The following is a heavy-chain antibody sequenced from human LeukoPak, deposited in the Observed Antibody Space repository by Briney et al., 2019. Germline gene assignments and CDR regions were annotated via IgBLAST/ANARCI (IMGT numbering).Heavy chain of an antibody. CDR3: ARIVVVPAAILRIAAGCFDY. Sequence: SETLSLTCTVSGGSISSSSYYWGWIRQPPGKGLEWIGSIYYSGSTYYNPSLKSRVTISVDTSKNQFSLKLSSVTAADTAVYYCARIVVVPAAILRIAAGCFDYWGQGTLVTVS. CDR1: GGSISSSSYY. V-gene: IGHV4-39*07. CDR2: IYYSGST. D-gene: IGHD2-2*02. J-gene: IGHJ4*02.